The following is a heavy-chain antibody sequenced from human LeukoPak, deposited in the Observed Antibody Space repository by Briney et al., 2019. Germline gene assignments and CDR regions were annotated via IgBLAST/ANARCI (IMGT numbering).Heavy chain of an antibody. V-gene: IGHV1-69*06. Sequence: SVKVSCKASGGTFSSYAISWVRQAPGQGLEWMGGIIPIFGTANYAQKFQGRVTITADKSTSTAYMELSSLGSEDTAVYYCATHYDILTGYQRYFDYWGQGTLVTVSS. CDR3: ATHYDILTGYQRYFDY. CDR1: GGTFSSYA. J-gene: IGHJ4*02. D-gene: IGHD3-9*01. CDR2: IIPIFGTA.